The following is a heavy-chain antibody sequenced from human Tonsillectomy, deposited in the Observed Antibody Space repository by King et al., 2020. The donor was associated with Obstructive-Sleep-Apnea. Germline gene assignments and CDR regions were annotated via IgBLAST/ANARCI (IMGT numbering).Heavy chain of an antibody. CDR3: ARLLQLERHPLSGYYYYGMDV. D-gene: IGHD1-1*01. V-gene: IGHV4-59*01. CDR2: IYYSGNT. J-gene: IGHJ6*02. CDR1: GGSINTYY. Sequence: QLQESGPGLVKPSETLSLTCTVSGGSINTYYWSWIRQPPGKGLAWIGYIYYSGNTNYSPSLKSRVTMSVDRPKNQFSLRVNSVTAADTAVYYCARLLQLERHPLSGYYYYGMDVWGQGTTVTVSS.